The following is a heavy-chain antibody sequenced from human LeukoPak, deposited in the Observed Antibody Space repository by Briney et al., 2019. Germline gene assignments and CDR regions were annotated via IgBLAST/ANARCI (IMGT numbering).Heavy chain of an antibody. Sequence: GRSLRLSCAASGFTFSSYGMHWVRQAPGKGLEWVAVISYDGSNKYYADSVKGRFTISRDNSKNTFYLQMNSLRAEDTAVYYCAKVGLELPSGMDVWGQGTTVTVSS. D-gene: IGHD1-7*01. CDR3: AKVGLELPSGMDV. CDR1: GFTFSSYG. J-gene: IGHJ6*02. V-gene: IGHV3-30*18. CDR2: ISYDGSNK.